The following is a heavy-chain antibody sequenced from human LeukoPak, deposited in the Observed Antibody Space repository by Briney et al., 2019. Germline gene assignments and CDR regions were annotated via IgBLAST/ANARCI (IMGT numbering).Heavy chain of an antibody. CDR3: ARDRTTPRYYYYYGMDA. D-gene: IGHD4-11*01. V-gene: IGHV4-4*07. CDR1: GGSFSSYY. J-gene: IGHJ6*02. Sequence: SETLSLTCAVYGGSFSSYYWSWIRQPAGKGLEWIGRIYTSGSTNYNPSLKSRVTMSVDTSKNQFSLKPSSVTAADTAVYYCARDRTTPRYYYYYGMDAWGQGTTVTVSS. CDR2: IYTSGST.